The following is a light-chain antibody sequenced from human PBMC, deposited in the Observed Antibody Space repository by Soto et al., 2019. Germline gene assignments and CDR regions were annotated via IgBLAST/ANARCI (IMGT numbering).Light chain of an antibody. J-gene: IGKJ4*01. CDR2: KAS. V-gene: IGKV1-5*03. CDR1: QSISSW. Sequence: DIQMTQSPSTLSASVGDRVTITCRASQSISSWLAWYQQKPGKAPKLLIYKASSLASGVPSRFSGSGSGTEFPLTISSLQPDDFANYYCQQYNSYPSFGGGTKVEIK. CDR3: QQYNSYPS.